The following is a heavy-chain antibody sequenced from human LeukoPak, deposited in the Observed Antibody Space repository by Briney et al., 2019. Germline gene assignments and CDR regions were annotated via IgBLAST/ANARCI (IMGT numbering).Heavy chain of an antibody. V-gene: IGHV3-15*01. CDR1: GFTFSNAW. Sequence: GGSLRLSCAASGFTFSNAWMSWVRQAPGKGLEWVGRIKSKTDGGTTDYAAPGKGRFTISRDDSKNTLYLQMNSLKTEDTAVYYCTTDMGFGEGPSDYFDYWGQGTLVTVSS. J-gene: IGHJ4*02. D-gene: IGHD3-10*01. CDR3: TTDMGFGEGPSDYFDY. CDR2: IKSKTDGGTT.